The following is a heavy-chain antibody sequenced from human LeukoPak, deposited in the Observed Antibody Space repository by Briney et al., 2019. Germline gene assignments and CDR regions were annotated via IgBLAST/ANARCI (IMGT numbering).Heavy chain of an antibody. V-gene: IGHV3-53*01. CDR2: IYSGGGST. CDR1: GFTVSSNF. CDR3: ARGYSNYGYTFDI. D-gene: IGHD4-11*01. J-gene: IGHJ3*02. Sequence: PGGSLRLSCAASGFTVSSNFMSWVRQAPGKGLEWVSVIYSGGGSTFYADSVKGRFTISRDNSKNTLYLQMNSLRAEDTAAYYCARGYSNYGYTFDIWGQGTMVTVSS.